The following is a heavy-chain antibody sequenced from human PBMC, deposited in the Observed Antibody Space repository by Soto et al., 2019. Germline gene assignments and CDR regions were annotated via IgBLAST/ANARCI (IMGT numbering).Heavy chain of an antibody. CDR1: GGSISSDAYY. CDR3: ATKPGRGYGGNAFFY. D-gene: IGHD5-12*01. CDR2: IHYSGTT. Sequence: QLQLQESGPGLVKPSETLSLTCTVSGGSISSDAYYWGWVRQPPGKGLEWLGSIHYSGTTYSNPPLRSRVTISVVTSINQVSLKVSAVSAADTFVYYCATKPGRGYGGNAFFYWCQGTLVTVSS. V-gene: IGHV4-39*01. J-gene: IGHJ4*02.